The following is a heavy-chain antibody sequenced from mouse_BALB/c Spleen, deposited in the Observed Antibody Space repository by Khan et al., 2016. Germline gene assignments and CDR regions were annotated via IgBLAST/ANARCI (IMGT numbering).Heavy chain of an antibody. CDR1: GYTFTNYY. J-gene: IGHJ4*01. Sequence: QVQLQQPGPELVKPGASVRISCKASGYTFTNYYIHWVKQRPGQGLEWIGWIYPGNVNTKYNEKFKGKATLTADKSSSTAYMQLRSLTSDDSAVYFCSRSALRGSMDYWGQGTSVTVSS. CDR3: SRSALRGSMDY. D-gene: IGHD1-1*01. CDR2: IYPGNVNT. V-gene: IGHV1S56*01.